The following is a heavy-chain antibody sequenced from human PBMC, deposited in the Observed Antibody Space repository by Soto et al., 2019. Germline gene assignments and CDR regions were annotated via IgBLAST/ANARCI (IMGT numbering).Heavy chain of an antibody. CDR2: ISYDGSNK. Sequence: GGSLRLSCAASGFTFSSYAMHWVRQAPGKGLEWVAVISYDGSNKYYADSVKGRFTISRDNSKNTLYLQMNSLRAEDAAVYYCARARYCSSTSCHRSPYGMDVWGQGTTVPVSS. V-gene: IGHV3-30-3*01. J-gene: IGHJ6*02. CDR1: GFTFSSYA. D-gene: IGHD2-2*02. CDR3: ARARYCSSTSCHRSPYGMDV.